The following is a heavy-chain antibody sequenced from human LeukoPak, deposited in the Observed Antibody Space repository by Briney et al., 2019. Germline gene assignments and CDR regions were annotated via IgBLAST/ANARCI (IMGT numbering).Heavy chain of an antibody. J-gene: IGHJ4*02. Sequence: GGSPRLSCAASGFTVSSNYMSWVRQAPGKGLEWVSVIYSGGSTYYADSVKGRFTISRDNSKNTLYLQMNSLRAEDTAVYYCARAVAALYYFDYWGQGTLVTVSS. CDR3: ARAVAALYYFDY. CDR2: IYSGGST. V-gene: IGHV3-66*01. D-gene: IGHD4-23*01. CDR1: GFTVSSNY.